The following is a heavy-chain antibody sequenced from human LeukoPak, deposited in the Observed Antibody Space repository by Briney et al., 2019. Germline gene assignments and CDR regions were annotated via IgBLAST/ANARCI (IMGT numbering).Heavy chain of an antibody. Sequence: EASVKVSCKASGYTFTSYGISWARQAPGQGLEWMGWISAYNGNTNYAQKLQGRVTMTTDTSTSTAYMELRSLRSDDTAVYYCARDDESYQLLSGGRFDPWGQGTLVTVSS. CDR3: ARDDESYQLLSGGRFDP. J-gene: IGHJ5*02. CDR2: ISAYNGNT. D-gene: IGHD2-2*01. CDR1: GYTFTSYG. V-gene: IGHV1-18*01.